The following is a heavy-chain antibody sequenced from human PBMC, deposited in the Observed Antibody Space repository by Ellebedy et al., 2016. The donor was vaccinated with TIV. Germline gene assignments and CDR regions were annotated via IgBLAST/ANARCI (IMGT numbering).Heavy chain of an antibody. CDR2: FDPEDAET. CDR1: GYTLSDLS. J-gene: IGHJ4*02. Sequence: ASVKVSXXVSGYTLSDLSMHWVRQTPGEGLEWMGGFDPEDAETIYAQSFRGRVTMTEDTSTDTAYMELRSLRSGDTAVYYCATGMPGATTTPPLDFWGQGTLVTVSS. V-gene: IGHV1-24*01. D-gene: IGHD1-26*01. CDR3: ATGMPGATTTPPLDF.